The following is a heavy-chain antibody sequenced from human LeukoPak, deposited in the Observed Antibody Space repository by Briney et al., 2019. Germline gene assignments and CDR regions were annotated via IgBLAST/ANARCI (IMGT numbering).Heavy chain of an antibody. V-gene: IGHV3-23*01. CDR3: AKDRRAGSYDY. Sequence: GGSLRLSCAASGFTFSRNGMTWVRQAPGKGLEWVSAISGSGGNTYYEDSVKGRFTISRDNSKNTLYLQMNSLRAEDTAVYYCAKDRRAGSYDYWGQGALVTVSS. D-gene: IGHD3-10*01. CDR2: ISGSGGNT. J-gene: IGHJ4*02. CDR1: GFTFSRNG.